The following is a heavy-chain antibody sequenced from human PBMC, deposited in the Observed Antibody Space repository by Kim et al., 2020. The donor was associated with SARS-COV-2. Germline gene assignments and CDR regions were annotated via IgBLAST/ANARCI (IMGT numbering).Heavy chain of an antibody. J-gene: IGHJ3*02. Sequence: NNAHNFQERVTITRNMSTSKAYMELSSLRSEDTAVYYCAADQLANDAFDIWGQGTMVTVSS. V-gene: IGHV1-58*01. D-gene: IGHD6-13*01. CDR3: AADQLANDAFDI.